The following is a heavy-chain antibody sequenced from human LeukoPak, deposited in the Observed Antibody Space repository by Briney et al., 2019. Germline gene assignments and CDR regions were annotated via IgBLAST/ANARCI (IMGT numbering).Heavy chain of an antibody. CDR2: IDYSGST. CDR3: ARFGNYYFDQ. CDR1: GGSISSYY. D-gene: IGHD1-7*01. J-gene: IGHJ4*02. V-gene: IGHV4-59*01. Sequence: SETLSLTCTVSGGSISSYYWSWIRQPPGKGLEWIGYIDYSGSTNYNPSLRTRVTMSVDTSKNQFSLKLISVTAADTAVYYCARFGNYYFDQWGQGTLVTVSS.